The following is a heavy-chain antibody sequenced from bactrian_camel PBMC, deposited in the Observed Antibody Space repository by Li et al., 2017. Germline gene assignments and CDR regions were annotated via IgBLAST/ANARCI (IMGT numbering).Heavy chain of an antibody. Sequence: VQLVESGGGSVQAGGSLRLSCAVSASTMRGISIGWFRQASGKEREWVAKISSYGGTKYTDSVKGRFTISQDNAKNNLYLQMNNLKTEDTAVYYCAAGSGGYCPEVGADFGYWGQGTQVTVS. CDR2: ISSYGGT. CDR1: ASTMRGIS. D-gene: IGHD2*01. V-gene: IGHV3S53*01. CDR3: AAGSGGYCPEVGADFGY. J-gene: IGHJ6*01.